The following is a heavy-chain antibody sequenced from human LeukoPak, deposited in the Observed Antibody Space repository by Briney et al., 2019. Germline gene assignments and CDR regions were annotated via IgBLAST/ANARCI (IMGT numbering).Heavy chain of an antibody. CDR3: ARLNSGCSEASCYVHS. Sequence: SETLSLICTVSGGSMNNHYWTWIRQPPGKGLELIGHIFSTGTTAYTPSLKSRVTMSIDTSKNQFSLNVFSVTAADSAVYYCARLNSGCSEASCYVHSWGQGTLVAVSS. J-gene: IGHJ4*02. CDR2: IFSTGTT. CDR1: GGSMNNHY. V-gene: IGHV4-59*11. D-gene: IGHD2-2*01.